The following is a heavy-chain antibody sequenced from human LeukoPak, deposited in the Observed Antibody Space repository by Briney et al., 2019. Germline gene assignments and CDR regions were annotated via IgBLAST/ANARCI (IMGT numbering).Heavy chain of an antibody. CDR1: GGTFSSYA. Sequence: GASVKVSCKASGGTFSSYAISWVRQAPGQGPEWMGRIIPILGIANYAQKFQGRVTITADKSTSTAYMELSSLRSEDTAVYYCARVASGYFDYWGQGTLVTLSS. D-gene: IGHD7-27*01. V-gene: IGHV1-69*04. CDR2: IIPILGIA. CDR3: ARVASGYFDY. J-gene: IGHJ4*02.